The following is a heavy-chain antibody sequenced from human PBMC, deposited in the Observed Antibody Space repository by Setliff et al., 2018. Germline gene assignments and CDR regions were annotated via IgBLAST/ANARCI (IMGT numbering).Heavy chain of an antibody. CDR1: SYSISTNYY. CDR3: ARVGAVNYDFDS. Sequence: SETLSLTCAVSSYSISTNYYWGWIRQPPGKGLEWVGSIYHSGSTYYNPSLKSRVTISVDTSKNQFSLKLTSVTAADTAVYYCARVGAVNYDFDSWGQGTLVTVSS. J-gene: IGHJ4*02. D-gene: IGHD3-10*01. V-gene: IGHV4-38-2*01. CDR2: IYHSGST.